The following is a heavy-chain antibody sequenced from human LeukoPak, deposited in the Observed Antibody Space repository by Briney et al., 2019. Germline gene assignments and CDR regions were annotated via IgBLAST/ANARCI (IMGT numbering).Heavy chain of an antibody. J-gene: IGHJ4*02. V-gene: IGHV1-2*06. CDR3: ALAPPGIAAAGRIDY. CDR2: INPNSGGT. CDR1: GYTFTGYY. D-gene: IGHD6-13*01. Sequence: ASVKVSCKAFGYTFTGYYMHWVRQAPGQGLEWMGRINPNSGGTNYAQKFQGRVTMTRDTSISTAYMELSRLRSDDTAVYYCALAPPGIAAAGRIDYWGQGTLVTVSS.